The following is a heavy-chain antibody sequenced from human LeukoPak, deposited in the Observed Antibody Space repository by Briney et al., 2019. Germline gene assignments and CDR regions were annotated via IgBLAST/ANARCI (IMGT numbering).Heavy chain of an antibody. CDR2: IYYSGST. D-gene: IGHD3-9*01. Sequence: SETLSLTCTVSGGSISSSSYYWGWIRQPPGKGLEWIGSIYYSGSTYYNPSLKSRVTISVDTSKNQFSLKLRSVTAADTAVYYCLRDLDYNDILTDSAIDYWGQGILVTVSS. CDR3: LRDLDYNDILTDSAIDY. J-gene: IGHJ4*02. CDR1: GGSISSSSYY. V-gene: IGHV4-39*02.